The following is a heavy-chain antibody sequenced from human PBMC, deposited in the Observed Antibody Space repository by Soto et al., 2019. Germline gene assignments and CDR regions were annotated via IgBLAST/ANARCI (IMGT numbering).Heavy chain of an antibody. D-gene: IGHD4-17*01. CDR2: INAGNGNT. V-gene: IGHV1-3*01. Sequence: ASVKVSCKASGYTFTSYAMHWVRQAPGQRLEWMGWINAGNGNTKYSQKFQGRVTITRDTSASTAYMELSSLRSEDTAVYYCARGGSPHTVTTDYWGQGTLVTVSS. CDR3: ARGGSPHTVTTDY. CDR1: GYTFTSYA. J-gene: IGHJ4*02.